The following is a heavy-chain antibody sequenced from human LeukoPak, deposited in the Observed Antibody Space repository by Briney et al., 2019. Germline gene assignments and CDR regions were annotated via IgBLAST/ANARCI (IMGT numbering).Heavy chain of an antibody. V-gene: IGHV3-13*01. CDR1: GFTFSSHD. CDR2: IGPAGDT. CDR3: ARGRSRATITWYIDL. J-gene: IGHJ2*01. Sequence: GGSLRLSCAASGFTFSSHDMHWVRQVTGKGLEWVSAIGPAGDTYYPTSVKGRFTVSRENAKNSLYLHMNSLRAGDTAVYYCARGRSRATITWYIDLWGRGTLVTVSS. D-gene: IGHD1-14*01.